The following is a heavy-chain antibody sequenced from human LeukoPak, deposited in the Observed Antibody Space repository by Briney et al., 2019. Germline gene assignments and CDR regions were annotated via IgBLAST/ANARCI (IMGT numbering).Heavy chain of an antibody. CDR2: INPSGGST. V-gene: IGHV1-46*01. J-gene: IGHJ4*02. CDR1: GYTFTSYY. Sequence: EXSVKVXXKASGYTFTSYYMHWVRQAPGQGLEWMGIINPSGGSTSYAQKFQGRVTMTRDTSTSTVYMELSSLRSEDTAVYYCARTTVTQIDYWGQGTLVTVSS. D-gene: IGHD4-17*01. CDR3: ARTTVTQIDY.